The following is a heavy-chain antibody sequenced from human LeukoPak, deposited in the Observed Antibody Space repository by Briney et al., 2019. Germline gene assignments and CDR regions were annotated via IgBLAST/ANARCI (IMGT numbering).Heavy chain of an antibody. V-gene: IGHV3-15*01. Sequence: GGYLSFSCAASGFTIDDFAMSRVRQAPGKGLEWVGRIKSETDSGTTAYGSPVKGRFTISRDDSKRTLFLQRNTLTTEDTAIDYCSISGKHIDYWGQGTLVTVSS. CDR1: GFTIDDFA. CDR3: SISGKHIDY. D-gene: IGHD1-26*01. J-gene: IGHJ4*02. CDR2: IKSETDSGTT.